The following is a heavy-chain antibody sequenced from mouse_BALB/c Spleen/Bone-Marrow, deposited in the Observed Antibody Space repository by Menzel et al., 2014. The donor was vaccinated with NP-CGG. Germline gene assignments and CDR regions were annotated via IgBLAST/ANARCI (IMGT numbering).Heavy chain of an antibody. V-gene: IGHV5-9-2*01. Sequence: EVKLVESGGGLVKSGGSLKLSCAASGFSFSNYGMSWVRQTPEKSLEWVATISGDGRYTFYSDSVRGRFTISRDNAKYNLCLQLSSLRSADTALYYCARHAYYDQTEVSFVYWGQGTLVTVSA. CDR2: ISGDGRYT. CDR3: ARHAYYDQTEVSFVY. D-gene: IGHD2-4*01. J-gene: IGHJ3*01. CDR1: GFSFSNYG.